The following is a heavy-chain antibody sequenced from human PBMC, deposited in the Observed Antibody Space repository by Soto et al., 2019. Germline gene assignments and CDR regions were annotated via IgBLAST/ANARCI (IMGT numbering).Heavy chain of an antibody. V-gene: IGHV3-7*03. CDR2: IKQDGSEK. D-gene: IGHD3-22*01. CDR1: GFTFSSYW. J-gene: IGHJ5*02. CDR3: ARNYGCSGYLRGFDP. Sequence: EVQRVESGGGLVQPGGSLRLSCAASGFTFSSYWMSWVRQAPGQGLEWVANIKQDGSEKYYVDSVKGRFTISRDNAKNSLYLQMNSLRAEGTAVYYCARNYGCSGYLRGFDPWGQGTLVTVSS.